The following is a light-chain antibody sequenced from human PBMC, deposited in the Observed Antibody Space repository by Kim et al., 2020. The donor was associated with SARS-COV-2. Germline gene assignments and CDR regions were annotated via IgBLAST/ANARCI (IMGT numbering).Light chain of an antibody. CDR3: QQNDNWPPYT. CDR2: RAS. Sequence: VPPGEKATLPCRTSRSVAGNIAWYQQKPGQAPRLLIHRASTRATGVPVRFTGRGYGIEFTLTITALQPEDSGVYYCQQNDNWPPYTFGLGTKLEI. V-gene: IGKV3-15*01. CDR1: RSVAGN. J-gene: IGKJ2*01.